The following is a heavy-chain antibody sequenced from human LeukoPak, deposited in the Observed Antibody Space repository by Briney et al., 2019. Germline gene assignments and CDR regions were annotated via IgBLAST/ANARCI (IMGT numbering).Heavy chain of an antibody. J-gene: IGHJ2*01. CDR1: GFTFSSYS. V-gene: IGHV3-21*01. Sequence: GGSLRLSCAASGFTFSSYSMNWVRQAPGKGLEWVSSISSSSSYIYYADSVKGRFTISRDNAKNSLYLQMNSLRAEDTAVYYCARDGYGGNVGNWYFDLWGRGTLVTVSS. CDR2: ISSSSSYI. CDR3: ARDGYGGNVGNWYFDL. D-gene: IGHD4-23*01.